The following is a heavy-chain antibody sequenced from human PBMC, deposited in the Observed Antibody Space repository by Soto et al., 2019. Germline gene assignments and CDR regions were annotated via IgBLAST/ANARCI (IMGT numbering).Heavy chain of an antibody. V-gene: IGHV3-7*03. Sequence: GGSLRLSCAASGFTFSNSWMSWVRQAPGKGLEWVANIKEDGSEKDYVDPVKGRFTITRDNAKNSLYLQMNNLRAEDTAVYFCARKRFGMDVWGQGTTVTVSS. CDR2: IKEDGSEK. CDR1: GFTFSNSW. CDR3: ARKRFGMDV. J-gene: IGHJ6*02.